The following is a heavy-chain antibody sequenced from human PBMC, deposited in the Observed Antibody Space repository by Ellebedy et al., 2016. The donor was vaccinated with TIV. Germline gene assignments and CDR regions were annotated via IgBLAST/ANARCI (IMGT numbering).Heavy chain of an antibody. D-gene: IGHD2-15*01. CDR1: GFTFSNYV. V-gene: IGHV3-23*01. J-gene: IGHJ4*02. Sequence: PGGSLRLSCAASGFTFSNYVMSWVRQAPGKGLEWVSSISGGVGNTYYADSVKGRFTISRDNSKNTLYLQMNSLRAEDTAVYYCAKECGGSCYWEAYWGQGTLVTVSS. CDR2: ISGGVGNT. CDR3: AKECGGSCYWEAY.